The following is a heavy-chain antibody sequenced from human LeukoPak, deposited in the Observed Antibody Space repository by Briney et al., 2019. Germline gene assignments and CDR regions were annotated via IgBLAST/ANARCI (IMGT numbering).Heavy chain of an antibody. J-gene: IGHJ4*02. V-gene: IGHV4-34*01. CDR3: ARGLEDQDY. Sequence: SETLSLTCAVYGGSFGGYYWSWIRQPPGKGLEWIGEINHSGSTNYNPSLKSRVTISVDTSKNQFSLKLSSVTAADTAVYYCARGLEDQDYWGQGTLVTVSS. CDR1: GGSFGGYY. CDR2: INHSGST.